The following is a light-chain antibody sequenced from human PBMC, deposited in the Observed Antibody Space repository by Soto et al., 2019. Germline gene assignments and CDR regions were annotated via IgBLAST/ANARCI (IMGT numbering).Light chain of an antibody. J-gene: IGKJ3*01. CDR3: QQRSNWPGT. CDR1: QNVGTC. Sequence: IVLTQSPSTLSLSPGERAILSCRASQNVGTCLAWYQQKPGQAPRHLIYDASNRATGIPARFGGSGSGTDFTLTINSLEPEDFAVYYCQQRSNWPGTFGPGTKVDIK. CDR2: DAS. V-gene: IGKV3-11*01.